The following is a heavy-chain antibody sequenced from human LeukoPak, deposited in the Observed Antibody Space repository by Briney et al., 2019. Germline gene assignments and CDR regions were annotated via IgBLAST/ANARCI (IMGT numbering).Heavy chain of an antibody. CDR1: ESSFSSFP. J-gene: IGHJ2*01. CDR3: AKIGVSGQWYFDL. CDR2: ISSSGSLI. Sequence: PGGSLRLSCTASESSFSSFPMSWVRQAPGGGLEWISSISSSGSLIYYADSLKGRFTVSRDNAKNSLYVQMNSLRAEDTAVYYSAKIGVSGQWYFDLWGRGTLVTVSS. D-gene: IGHD5/OR15-5a*01. V-gene: IGHV3-21*01.